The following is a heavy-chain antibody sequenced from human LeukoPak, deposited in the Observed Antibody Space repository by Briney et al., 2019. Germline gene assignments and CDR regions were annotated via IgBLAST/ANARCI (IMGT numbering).Heavy chain of an antibody. D-gene: IGHD6-13*01. J-gene: IGHJ4*02. CDR3: AKGAAAGDIDY. CDR2: ISNNGGYT. V-gene: IGHV3-23*01. CDR1: GFTFSSSA. Sequence: GGSLRLSCAASGFTFSSSAMSWVRQAPGKGLEWVSAISNNGGYTYYADSVQGRFTISRDNSKSTLCLQMNSLRAEDTAVYYCAKGAAAGDIDYWGQGTLVTVSS.